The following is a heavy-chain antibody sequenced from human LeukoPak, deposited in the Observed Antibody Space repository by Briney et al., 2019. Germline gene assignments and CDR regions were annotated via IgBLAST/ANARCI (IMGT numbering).Heavy chain of an antibody. Sequence: SETLSLTCTVSGGSISSYYWSWIRQPPGKGLEWIGYIYYSGSTNHNPSLKSRVTISVDMSKNQFSLKLSSVTAADTAVYYCARRGYSSKGNWFDPWGQGTLVTVSS. D-gene: IGHD6-13*01. CDR3: ARRGYSSKGNWFDP. V-gene: IGHV4-59*08. CDR1: GGSISSYY. CDR2: IYYSGST. J-gene: IGHJ5*02.